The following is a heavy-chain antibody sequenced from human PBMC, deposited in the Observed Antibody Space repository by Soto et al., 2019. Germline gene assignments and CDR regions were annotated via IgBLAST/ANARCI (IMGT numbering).Heavy chain of an antibody. V-gene: IGHV1-69*18. D-gene: IGHD3-10*01. CDR2: IIPVFGPT. J-gene: IGHJ4*02. CDR3: ARDGGFGELKY. CDR1: GDTFSGYP. Sequence: QVQLVQSGAELKKPGSSVKVSCKASGDTFSGYPINWVRQAPGEGLEWMGRIIPVFGPTNDAQRFEVRVTFTADESTNTAYMELSGLLSEDTAVYYCARDGGFGELKYWGPGTLVTVSS.